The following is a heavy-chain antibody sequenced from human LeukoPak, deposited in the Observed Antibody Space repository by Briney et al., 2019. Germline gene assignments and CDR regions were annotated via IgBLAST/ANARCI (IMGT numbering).Heavy chain of an antibody. CDR1: GGSISSSGYN. D-gene: IGHD1-26*01. CDR2: LYDSGST. CDR3: ASHQFRGYYFDY. J-gene: IGHJ4*02. V-gene: IGHV4-39*01. Sequence: SETLSLTCTVSGGSISSSGYNWDWIRQPPGKGLEWIGNLYDSGSTYYNPSLKSRVTISVDTSKNQFSLKLSSVTAADTAVYYCASHQFRGYYFDYWGQGTLVTVSS.